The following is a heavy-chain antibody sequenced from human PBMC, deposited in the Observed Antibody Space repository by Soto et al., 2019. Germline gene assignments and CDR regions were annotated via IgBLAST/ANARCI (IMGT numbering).Heavy chain of an antibody. V-gene: IGHV3-53*02. D-gene: IGHD3-3*01. CDR2: IYSGGST. Sequence: EVQLVETGGGLIQPGGSLRLSCAASGFTVSSNYMSWVRQAPGKGLEWVSVIYSGGSTYYADSVKGRFTISRDNSKNTLYLQMNSLRAEDTAVYYCARDRYYDFWSGYHYHYGMDVWGQGTTVTVSS. CDR3: ARDRYYDFWSGYHYHYGMDV. CDR1: GFTVSSNY. J-gene: IGHJ6*02.